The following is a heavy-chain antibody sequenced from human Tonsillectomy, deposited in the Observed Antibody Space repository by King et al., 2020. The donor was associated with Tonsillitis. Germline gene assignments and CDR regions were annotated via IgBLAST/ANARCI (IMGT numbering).Heavy chain of an antibody. D-gene: IGHD4-17*01. CDR1: GFTFSGSA. J-gene: IGHJ4*02. V-gene: IGHV3-73*01. CDR3: TRLAAPEYGDYGDY. Sequence: VQLVESGGGLAQPGGSLKLSCAASGFTFSGSAMHWVRQASGKGLEWVGRIRRKANNYATAYAASVKGRFTISRDDSKNTVYLQMNSLKTVDTAVYYCTRLAAPEYGDYGDYWGQGTLVTVSS. CDR2: IRRKANNYAT.